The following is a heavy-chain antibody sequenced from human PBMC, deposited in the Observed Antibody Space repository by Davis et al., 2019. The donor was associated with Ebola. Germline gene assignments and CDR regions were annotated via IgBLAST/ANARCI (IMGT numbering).Heavy chain of an antibody. V-gene: IGHV3-30*18. J-gene: IGHJ3*01. CDR1: GFTFSNYG. Sequence: GGSLRLSCAASGFTFSNYGMFWVRQAPGKVMEWVAVISPDGSDKNYADPVKGRFSISRDNSKNTLYLQMDSLRAEDTAVYYCAKILGSYYSMSAFDVWGQGTMVTVSS. CDR3: AKILGSYYSMSAFDV. CDR2: ISPDGSDK. D-gene: IGHD3-10*01.